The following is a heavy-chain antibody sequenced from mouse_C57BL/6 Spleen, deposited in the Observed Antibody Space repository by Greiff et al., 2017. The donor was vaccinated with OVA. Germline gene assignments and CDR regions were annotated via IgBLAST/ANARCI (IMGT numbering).Heavy chain of an antibody. CDR3: ARWDGSSYPWFAY. J-gene: IGHJ3*01. D-gene: IGHD1-1*01. CDR1: GYAFSSSW. V-gene: IGHV1-82*01. Sequence: QVQLKQSGPELVKPGASVKISCKASGYAFSSSWMNWVKQRPGKGLEWIGRIYPGDGDTNYNGQFKGKATLTAYKSSSTAYMQLSSLTSEDSAVDFCARWDGSSYPWFAYWGQGTLVTVSA. CDR2: IYPGDGDT.